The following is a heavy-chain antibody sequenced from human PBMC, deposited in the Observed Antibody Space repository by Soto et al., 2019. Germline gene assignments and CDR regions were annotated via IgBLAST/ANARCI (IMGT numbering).Heavy chain of an antibody. CDR3: ARDRSYDSSGYYLGNDAFDI. Sequence: SVKVSCKASGGTFSSYAISWVRQAPGQGLEWMGGIIPIFGTANYAQKFQGRVTITANESTSTAYMELSSLRSEDTAVYYCARDRSYDSSGYYLGNDAFDIWGQGTMVTVS. D-gene: IGHD3-22*01. V-gene: IGHV1-69*13. CDR1: GGTFSSYA. CDR2: IIPIFGTA. J-gene: IGHJ3*02.